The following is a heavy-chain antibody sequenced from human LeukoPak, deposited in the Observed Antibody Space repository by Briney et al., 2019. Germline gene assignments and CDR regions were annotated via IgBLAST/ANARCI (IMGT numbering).Heavy chain of an antibody. CDR2: INHSGST. J-gene: IGHJ4*02. CDR1: GGSFSGYY. CDR3: ARPTYYYGSGRRYFDY. Sequence: SETLSLTCAVYGGSFSGYYWSWIRQPPGKGLEWIGEINHSGSTNYNPSLKSRVTISVDTSKNQFSLKLSSVTAADTAAYYCARPTYYYGSGRRYFDYWGQGTLVTVSS. D-gene: IGHD3-10*01. V-gene: IGHV4-34*01.